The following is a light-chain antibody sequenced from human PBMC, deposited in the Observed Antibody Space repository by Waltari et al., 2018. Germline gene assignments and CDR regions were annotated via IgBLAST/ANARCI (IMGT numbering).Light chain of an antibody. V-gene: IGLV2-14*03. Sequence: QSALTHPASVSGSPGQSITISCTGTSSDIVVYINVSCYQHHPGKVPKLIIYDVTDRPSGVSNRFSGSKSGNTASLTISGLQTDDESDYFCSSYSDISISLLFGGGTKLTVL. CDR1: SSDIVVYIN. CDR2: DVT. J-gene: IGLJ2*01. CDR3: SSYSDISISLL.